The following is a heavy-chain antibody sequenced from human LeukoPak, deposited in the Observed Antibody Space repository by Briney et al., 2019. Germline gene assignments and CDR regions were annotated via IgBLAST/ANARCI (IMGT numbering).Heavy chain of an antibody. J-gene: IGHJ4*02. D-gene: IGHD3-10*01. Sequence: SETLSLTCTVSGGSISSYYWSWIRQPPGKGLEWIGYIYYSGSTNYNPSLKSRVTISVDTSKNRFSLKLSSVTAADTAVYYCARLVLVRGLYYFDYWGQGTLVTVSS. CDR3: ARLVLVRGLYYFDY. CDR2: IYYSGST. CDR1: GGSISSYY. V-gene: IGHV4-59*08.